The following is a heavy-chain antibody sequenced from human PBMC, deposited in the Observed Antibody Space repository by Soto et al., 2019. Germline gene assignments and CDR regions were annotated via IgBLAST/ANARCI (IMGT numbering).Heavy chain of an antibody. Sequence: GGSLRLSCAASGFTFSSYEMNWVRQAPGKGLEWVSYIGFSGSTKYYADSVKGRFTISRDNAKNSLFLQMNSLRAEGTAVYYCARSPFLECNWAQGTLVTVSS. CDR3: ARSPFLECN. J-gene: IGHJ4*02. CDR1: GFTFSSYE. D-gene: IGHD3-3*02. CDR2: IGFSGSTK. V-gene: IGHV3-48*03.